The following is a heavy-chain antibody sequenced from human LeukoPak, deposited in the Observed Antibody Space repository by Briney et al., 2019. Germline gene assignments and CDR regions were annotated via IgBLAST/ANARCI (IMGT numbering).Heavy chain of an antibody. CDR3: ARTGSTGTTLGWFDP. V-gene: IGHV1-46*01. J-gene: IGHJ5*02. D-gene: IGHD1-1*01. CDR2: INPSGGST. CDR1: GYTFTSYY. Sequence: RASVKVSCKASGYTFTSYYMHWVRQTPGQGLEWMGIINPSGGSTSYAQKFQGRVTMTRDTSTSTVYMELSSLRSEDTAVYYCARTGSTGTTLGWFDPWGQGTQVTVSS.